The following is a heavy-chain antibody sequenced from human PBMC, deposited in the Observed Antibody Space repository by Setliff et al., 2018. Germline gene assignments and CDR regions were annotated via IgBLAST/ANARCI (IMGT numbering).Heavy chain of an antibody. V-gene: IGHV3-9*01. CDR3: AKDIVRYYFDTRGFDL. CDR1: GFTFDDYA. D-gene: IGHD3-22*01. Sequence: PGGSLRLSRAASGFTFDDYAMHWVRQTPGKGLEWVSGISWNGGNMDYADSVKGRFTISRDNAKNSLYLQMNSLRAADTALYYCAKDIVRYYFDTRGFDLWGRGTLVTVSS. J-gene: IGHJ2*01. CDR2: ISWNGGNM.